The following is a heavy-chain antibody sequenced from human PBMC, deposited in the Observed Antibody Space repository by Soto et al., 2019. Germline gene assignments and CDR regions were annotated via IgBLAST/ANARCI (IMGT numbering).Heavy chain of an antibody. J-gene: IGHJ6*02. CDR1: GGSVSSGSYY. V-gene: IGHV4-61*01. D-gene: IGHD3-16*02. CDR3: GAWVGELSKRMDV. CDR2: MSYSGTT. Sequence: QVQLQESGPGLVKASETLSLTCTVSGGSVSSGSYYWTWIRQPPGKGLEWIGYMSYSGTTNYNPSLQNRITISVEPFQKQFSLEVGSVTAAGPAPCYRGAWVGELSKRMDVWGQGTTVTVSS.